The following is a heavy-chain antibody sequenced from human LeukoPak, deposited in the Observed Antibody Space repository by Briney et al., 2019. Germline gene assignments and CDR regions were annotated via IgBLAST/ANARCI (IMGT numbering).Heavy chain of an antibody. D-gene: IGHD6-19*01. CDR2: INPRGGST. V-gene: IGHV1-46*01. CDR3: ARSLYDSGWYPQFDY. Sequence: RASVKVSCKASGYTFTGYYMHWVRQAPGQGLEWMGIINPRGGSTSHAQKFQGRVTMTRDMSTNTVSLEMSSLTSEDTGVYYCARSLYDSGWYPQFDYWGQGTLVTVSS. CDR1: GYTFTGYY. J-gene: IGHJ4*02.